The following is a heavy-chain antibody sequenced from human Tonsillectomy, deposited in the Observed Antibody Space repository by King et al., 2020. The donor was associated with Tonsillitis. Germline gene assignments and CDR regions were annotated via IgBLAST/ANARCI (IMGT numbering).Heavy chain of an antibody. CDR1: GFTFGDYA. J-gene: IGHJ4*02. CDR2: IRSKPYGGTT. D-gene: IGHD2-8*01. Sequence: VQLVESGGGLVQPGRSLRLSCTVSGFTFGDYAMSWFRQAPGKGREWVAFIRSKPYGGTTEYAASVKGRFTISRDDSKSIAYLQMNSLKTEDTAVYYCTSSLASFVTVYAIAGDYWGQGTLVTVSS. CDR3: TSSLASFVTVYAIAGDY. V-gene: IGHV3-49*03.